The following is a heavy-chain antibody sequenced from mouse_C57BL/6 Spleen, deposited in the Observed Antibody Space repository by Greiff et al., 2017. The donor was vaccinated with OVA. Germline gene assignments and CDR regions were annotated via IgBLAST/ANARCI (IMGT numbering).Heavy chain of an antibody. V-gene: IGHV5-17*01. CDR3: ARLGSAY. CDR2: ISSGSSTI. D-gene: IGHD4-1*01. CDR1: GFTFSDYG. J-gene: IGHJ3*01. Sequence: EVQVVESGGGLVKPGGSLKLSCAASGFTFSDYGMHWVRQAPEKGLEWVAYISSGSSTIYYADTVKGRFTISRDNAKNTLFLQMTSLRSEDTAMYYCARLGSAYWGQGTLVTVSA.